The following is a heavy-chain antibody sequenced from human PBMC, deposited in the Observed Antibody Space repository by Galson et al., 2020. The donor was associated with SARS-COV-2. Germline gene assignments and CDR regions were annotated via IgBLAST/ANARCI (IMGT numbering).Heavy chain of an antibody. V-gene: IGHV2-70*11. J-gene: IGHJ4*02. D-gene: IGHD6-19*01. CDR3: ARMGDIYGSRHFDY. CDR2: IDWDDDK. Sequence: SGPTLVKPTQTLTLTCTFSGFSLNTRGMSVNWIRQPPGKALEWLARIDWDDDKYYSSSLRTRLTISKDTSKNQVVLTMTNMDPVDTATYYCARMGDIYGSRHFDYWGQGMLVSVSS. CDR1: GFSLNTRGMS.